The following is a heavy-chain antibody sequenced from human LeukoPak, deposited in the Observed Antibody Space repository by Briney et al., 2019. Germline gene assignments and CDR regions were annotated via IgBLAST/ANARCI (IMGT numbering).Heavy chain of an antibody. Sequence: GGSLRLSCAASRFSFSNYWMHWVRQAPGKGLVWVWRVKSDGSNPSYADSVKGRFTISRANAENMLYLQMNPLGAEDTAVYYCARDIVSGSGSLDYWGQGTLVTVSS. V-gene: IGHV3-74*01. CDR1: RFSFSNYW. CDR3: ARDIVSGSGSLDY. D-gene: IGHD3-10*01. CDR2: VKSDGSNP. J-gene: IGHJ4*02.